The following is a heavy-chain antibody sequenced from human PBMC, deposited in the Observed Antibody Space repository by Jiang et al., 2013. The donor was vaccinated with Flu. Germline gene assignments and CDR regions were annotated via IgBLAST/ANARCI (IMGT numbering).Heavy chain of an antibody. V-gene: IGHV4-39*01. CDR2: IYYSGST. J-gene: IGHJ4*02. CDR3: ARQANTAMVHDY. Sequence: GLVKPSETLSLTCTVSGGSISSSSYYWGWIRQPPGKGLEWIGSIYYSGSTYYNPSLKSRVTISVDTSKNQFSLKLSSVTAADTAVYYCARQANTAMVHDYWGQGTLVTVSS. CDR1: GGSISSSSYY. D-gene: IGHD5-18*01.